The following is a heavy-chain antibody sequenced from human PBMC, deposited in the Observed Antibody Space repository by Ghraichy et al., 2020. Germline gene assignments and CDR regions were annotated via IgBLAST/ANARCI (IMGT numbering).Heavy chain of an antibody. J-gene: IGHJ5*02. Sequence: ASVKVSCKASGYTFTGYYMHWVRQAPGQGLEWMGWINPNSGGTNYAQKFQGRVTMTRDTSISTAYMELSRLRSDDTAVYYCARENLLLMVYARDGNWFDPWGQGTLVTVSS. CDR2: INPNSGGT. CDR1: GYTFTGYY. V-gene: IGHV1-2*02. CDR3: ARENLLLMVYARDGNWFDP. D-gene: IGHD2-8*01.